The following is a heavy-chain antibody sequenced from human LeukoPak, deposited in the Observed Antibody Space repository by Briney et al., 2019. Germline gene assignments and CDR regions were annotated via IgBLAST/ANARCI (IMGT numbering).Heavy chain of an antibody. J-gene: IGHJ4*02. Sequence: GGSLRLSCAASGFNFNTHTMNWVRQAPGKGLEWVSSISSDSSYIYYADAVHGRFTVSRDNAKSSLSLQMNSLRGEDTAVYYCADPGMGYWGQGTLVTVSS. D-gene: IGHD1-14*01. CDR1: GFNFNTHT. V-gene: IGHV3-21*01. CDR3: ADPGMGY. CDR2: ISSDSSYI.